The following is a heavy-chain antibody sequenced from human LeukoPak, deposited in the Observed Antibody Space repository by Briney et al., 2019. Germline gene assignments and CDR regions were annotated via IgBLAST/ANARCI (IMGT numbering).Heavy chain of an antibody. CDR2: INHSGST. D-gene: IGHD6-13*01. CDR3: ARHPAYSSSWYADY. Sequence: TRSETLSLTCAVYGGSFSGYYWSWIRQPPGKGLEWIGEINHSGSTNYNPSLKSRVTISVDTSKNQFSLKLSSVTAADTAVYYCARHPAYSSSWYADYWGQGTLVTVSS. J-gene: IGHJ4*02. CDR1: GGSFSGYY. V-gene: IGHV4-34*01.